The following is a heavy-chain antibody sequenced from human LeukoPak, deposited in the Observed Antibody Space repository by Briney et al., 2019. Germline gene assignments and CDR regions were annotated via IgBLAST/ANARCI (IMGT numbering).Heavy chain of an antibody. CDR3: ARAPSEVGGYYPEYFRH. D-gene: IGHD3-22*01. CDR2: IKGDGKT. CDR1: GFAFSRYW. Sequence: GGSLRLSCEASGFAFSRYWMHWVRQAPGKGLVWVSRIKGDGKTNYVDSVKGRFTISRDNAKNTVSLPMDSLRAEDPGVYYCARAPSEVGGYYPEYFRHWGQGTLVTVSS. J-gene: IGHJ1*01. V-gene: IGHV3-74*01.